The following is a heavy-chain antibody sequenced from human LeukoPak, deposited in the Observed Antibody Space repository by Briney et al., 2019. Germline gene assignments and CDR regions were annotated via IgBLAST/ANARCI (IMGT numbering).Heavy chain of an antibody. Sequence: SETLSLTCTVSGGSISSYYWSWIRQPAGKGLEWIGRIYTSGSTNYNPSLKSRVTMSVDTSKNQFSLKLSSVTAADTAVYYCASSPYDYVRGSYRYYFDYWGQGTLVTVSS. CDR3: ASSPYDYVRGSYRYYFDY. V-gene: IGHV4-4*07. CDR1: GGSISSYY. CDR2: IYTSGST. D-gene: IGHD3-16*02. J-gene: IGHJ4*02.